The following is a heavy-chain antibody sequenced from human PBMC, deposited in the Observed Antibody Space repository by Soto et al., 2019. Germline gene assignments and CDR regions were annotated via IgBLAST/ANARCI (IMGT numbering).Heavy chain of an antibody. Sequence: QVQLVQSGAEVKEPGASVTVSCRASGARFTDYYMHWVRQAPGQGLEWMGWINPNSGVTKYAQKLQGWVTMTRDTSIRTVYMQLSRLGFDATAIYYCARESGGATATLDYYYFYMDVWGTGTTVTVSS. J-gene: IGHJ6*03. CDR1: GARFTDYY. D-gene: IGHD5-12*01. CDR3: ARESGGATATLDYYYFYMDV. CDR2: INPNSGVT. V-gene: IGHV1-2*04.